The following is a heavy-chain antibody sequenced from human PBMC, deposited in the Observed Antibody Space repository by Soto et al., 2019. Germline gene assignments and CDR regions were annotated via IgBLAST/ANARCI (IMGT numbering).Heavy chain of an antibody. CDR1: AGSIRSGGYY. J-gene: IGHJ6*02. V-gene: IGHV4-31*01. CDR2: IYYSGST. Sequence: QLQLQASCPGLAKPSQTLSLTCTVSAGSIRSGGYYWSWIRKHPGKGLEGIGYIYYSGSTYYNPSLKSPVTLSVNTSKNLFSLKLSSVTAADTAVYYCARDVRGEGFGGFDFGYSYCMDVWCQGTTVTVSS. CDR3: ARDVRGEGFGGFDFGYSYCMDV. D-gene: IGHD5-12*01.